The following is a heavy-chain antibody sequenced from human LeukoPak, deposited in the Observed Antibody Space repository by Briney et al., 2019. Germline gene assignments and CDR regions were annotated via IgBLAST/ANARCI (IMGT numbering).Heavy chain of an antibody. V-gene: IGHV3-23*01. Sequence: PGGSLRLSCATSGFTFSTYTMNWVRQAPGEGLQWVSGVGQDGRSTHYADSVKGRFTISRDNSKNMLYLQMNSLRAEDTAVYYCAKWKYSNSGIDDYWGQGTLVTVSS. D-gene: IGHD6-6*01. CDR3: AKWKYSNSGIDDY. CDR1: GFTFSTYT. J-gene: IGHJ4*02. CDR2: VGQDGRST.